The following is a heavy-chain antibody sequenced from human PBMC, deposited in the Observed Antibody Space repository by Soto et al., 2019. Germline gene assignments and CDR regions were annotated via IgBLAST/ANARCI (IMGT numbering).Heavy chain of an antibody. Sequence: QVQLVQSGAEVKKPGASVKVSCKASGYTFINYYIHWVRQAPGQGLEWMGVINPNGGSTVYAQKFQGRVILTRDTYTSTVYMEMSSLRSDDTAVYFCVRATAALQRDYSYHYYLHIWGKGTTVTVSS. D-gene: IGHD6-6*01. CDR2: INPNGGST. V-gene: IGHV1-46*03. CDR1: GYTFINYY. J-gene: IGHJ6*03. CDR3: VRATAALQRDYSYHYYLHI.